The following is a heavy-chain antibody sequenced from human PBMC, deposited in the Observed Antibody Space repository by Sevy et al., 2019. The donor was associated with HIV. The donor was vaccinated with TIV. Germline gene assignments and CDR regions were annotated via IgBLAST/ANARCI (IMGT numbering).Heavy chain of an antibody. CDR1: GFTFSSYA. V-gene: IGHV3-23*01. CDR2: ISGSGGST. J-gene: IGHJ3*02. Sequence: GGSLRLSCAASGFTFSSYAMSWVRQAPGKGLEWVSAISGSGGSTYYADSVKGRFTISRDNSKNKLYLQMNSLRAEDTAVYYCAKGPHIVVVPAAKGSGAFDIWGQGTMVTVSS. CDR3: AKGPHIVVVPAAKGSGAFDI. D-gene: IGHD2-2*01.